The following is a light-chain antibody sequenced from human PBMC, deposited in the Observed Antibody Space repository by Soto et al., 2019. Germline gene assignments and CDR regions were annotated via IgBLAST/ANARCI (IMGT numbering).Light chain of an antibody. V-gene: IGKV1-5*01. J-gene: IGKJ1*01. CDR3: QQYNSYWT. CDR1: QCISSW. CDR2: DAS. Sequence: DIPMTQSPSTLSASVGDRVTITCRASQCISSWLAWYQQKPGKAPKLLIYDASSLESGVPSRFSGSGSGTEFTLTISSLQPDDFATYYCQQYNSYWTFGQGTKVEIK.